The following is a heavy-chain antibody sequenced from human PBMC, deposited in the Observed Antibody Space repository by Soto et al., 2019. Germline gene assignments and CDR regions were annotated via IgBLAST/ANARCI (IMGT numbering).Heavy chain of an antibody. CDR2: ISYDGSNK. J-gene: IGHJ4*02. Sequence: QVQLVESGGGVVQPGRSLRLSCAASGFTFSSYAMHWVRQAPGKGLEWVAVISYDGSNKYYADSVKGRFPISRDNSKNALYLQMNSLRAEDTAVYYCARDLGGAIDYWGQGTLVTVSS. V-gene: IGHV3-30-3*01. CDR1: GFTFSSYA. CDR3: ARDLGGAIDY. D-gene: IGHD3-16*01.